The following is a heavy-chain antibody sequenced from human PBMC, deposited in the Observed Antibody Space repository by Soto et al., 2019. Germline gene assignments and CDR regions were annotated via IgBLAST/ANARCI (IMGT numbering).Heavy chain of an antibody. J-gene: IGHJ4*02. Sequence: PGGSLRLSCAASGFTFSSYGMHWVRQAPGKGLEWVAVISYDGSNKYYADSVKGRFTISRDNSKNTLYLQMNSLRAEDTAVYYCAKLGTVGRQWLIHTVNFDYWGQGTLVTVSS. CDR2: ISYDGSNK. CDR3: AKLGTVGRQWLIHTVNFDY. V-gene: IGHV3-30*18. CDR1: GFTFSSYG. D-gene: IGHD6-19*01.